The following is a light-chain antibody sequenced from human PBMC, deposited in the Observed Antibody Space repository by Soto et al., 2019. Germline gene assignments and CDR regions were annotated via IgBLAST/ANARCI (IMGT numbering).Light chain of an antibody. V-gene: IGKV3-15*01. Sequence: EIVMTQSPATLSVSPGERVTLSCRASQSVSSNLAWYQQKVGQAPRLLIYGASTRATGIPDRFSGSGSGTEFTLTIGRVEPEDFAVYYCQQYASLPRTFGQGTKVDIK. CDR1: QSVSSN. J-gene: IGKJ1*01. CDR3: QQYASLPRT. CDR2: GAS.